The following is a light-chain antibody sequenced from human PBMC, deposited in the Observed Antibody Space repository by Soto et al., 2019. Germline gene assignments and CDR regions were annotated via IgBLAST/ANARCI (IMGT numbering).Light chain of an antibody. CDR1: NSNIGKNT. CDR2: SDT. J-gene: IGLJ7*01. V-gene: IGLV1-44*01. CDR3: AAWDDSLNGLV. Sequence: QAVVSQEPSVSGTPGQRVVMACSGGNSNIGKNTVNWYRQVPGTAPQLLIYSDTLRSFGIPDRFSASKSDTSASLAIGGLQSDDEALYFCAAWDDSLNGLVFGGGTQLTVL.